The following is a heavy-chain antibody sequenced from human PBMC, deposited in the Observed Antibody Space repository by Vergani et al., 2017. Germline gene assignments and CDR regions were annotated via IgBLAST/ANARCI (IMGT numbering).Heavy chain of an antibody. CDR3: AYYCSSTSCTVNDAFDI. V-gene: IGHV4-34*01. Sequence: QVQLQQWGAGLLKPSETLSLTCAVYGGSFSGYYWSWIRQPPGKGLEWIGEINHSGSTNYNPSLKSRVTISVDTSKNQFSLKLSSVTAADTAVYYCAYYCSSTSCTVNDAFDIWGQGTMVTVSS. CDR1: GGSFSGYY. CDR2: INHSGST. D-gene: IGHD2-2*01. J-gene: IGHJ3*02.